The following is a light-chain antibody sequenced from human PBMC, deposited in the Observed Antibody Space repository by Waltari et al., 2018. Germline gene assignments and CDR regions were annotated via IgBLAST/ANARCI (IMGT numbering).Light chain of an antibody. J-gene: IGKJ2*01. CDR3: QQRSNWPLYT. V-gene: IGKV3-11*01. Sequence: EIVLTQSPATLSLSPGDRATLSCRASQSVSSYLAWYQQKPGQAPRLLIYDASNRATGIPARFSGSGSGTDFTLTISSLEPEDFAVYYCQQRSNWPLYTFGQGTKLEI. CDR1: QSVSSY. CDR2: DAS.